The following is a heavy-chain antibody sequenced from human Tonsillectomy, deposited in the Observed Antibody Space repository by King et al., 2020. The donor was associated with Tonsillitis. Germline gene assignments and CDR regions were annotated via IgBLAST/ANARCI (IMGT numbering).Heavy chain of an antibody. CDR1: GFTFDDYA. CDR2: ISWNSGSI. CDR3: AKSYYYDSSGYNGLFFDY. V-gene: IGHV3-9*01. Sequence: VQLVQSGGGLVQPGRSLRLSCAASGFTFDDYAMHWVRQAPGKGLEWVSGISWNSGSIGYADSVKGRFTISRENAKNSLYLQMNSLRAEETALYYCAKSYYYDSSGYNGLFFDYWGQGTLVTVSS. J-gene: IGHJ4*02. D-gene: IGHD3-22*01.